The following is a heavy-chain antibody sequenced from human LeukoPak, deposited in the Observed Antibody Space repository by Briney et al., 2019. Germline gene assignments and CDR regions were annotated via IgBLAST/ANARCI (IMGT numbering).Heavy chain of an antibody. Sequence: ATVKVSCKASGYTFTSYGISWVRQAPGQGLEWMGWISAYNGNTNYAQKLQGRVTMTTDTSTSTAYMELRSLRSDDTAVYYCARDNGGVIDTPFDYWGQGTLVTVSS. CDR1: GYTFTSYG. V-gene: IGHV1-18*01. CDR3: ARDNGGVIDTPFDY. D-gene: IGHD3-16*02. J-gene: IGHJ4*02. CDR2: ISAYNGNT.